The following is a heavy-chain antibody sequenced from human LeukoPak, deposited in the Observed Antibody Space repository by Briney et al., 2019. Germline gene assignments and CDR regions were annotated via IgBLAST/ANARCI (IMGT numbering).Heavy chain of an antibody. V-gene: IGHV4-59*01. CDR2: IYYSGST. CDR3: ARARAIFGVVILDY. D-gene: IGHD3-3*01. Sequence: SETLSLTCTVSGGSISSYYWSWIRQPPGKGLEWIGYIYYSGSTNYNPSLKSRVTISVDTSENQFSLKLSSVTAADTAVYYCARARAIFGVVILDYWGQGTLVTVSS. CDR1: GGSISSYY. J-gene: IGHJ4*02.